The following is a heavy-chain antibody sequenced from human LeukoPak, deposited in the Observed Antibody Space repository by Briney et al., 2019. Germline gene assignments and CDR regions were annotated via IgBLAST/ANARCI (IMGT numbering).Heavy chain of an antibody. V-gene: IGHV3-74*01. CDR1: GFTFRSHW. CDR3: ASGLLMAGGTLDH. D-gene: IGHD6-19*01. CDR2: LDTGGRTT. Sequence: QPGGSLRLSCAASGFTFRSHWMHWVRQAPGEGLVWVSRLDTGGRTTTYADSVRGRFTISRDNAKDTLYLQMNSLRAEDTAMYYCASGLLMAGGTLDHWGRGTLVTVSS. J-gene: IGHJ4*02.